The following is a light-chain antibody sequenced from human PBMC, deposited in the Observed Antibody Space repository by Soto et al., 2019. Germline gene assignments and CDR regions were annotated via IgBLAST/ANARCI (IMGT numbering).Light chain of an antibody. CDR3: QQYNSLWT. J-gene: IGKJ1*01. CDR1: QTIGSW. V-gene: IGKV1-5*03. Sequence: DIQMTQSPSTLSASVGDRVTITCRASQTIGSWLVWYQKKPGKAPELLIYKASHLESGVSSRFSAGGSGTEFTLTITSLQPDDFATYYCQQYNSLWTFGQGTKVEVK. CDR2: KAS.